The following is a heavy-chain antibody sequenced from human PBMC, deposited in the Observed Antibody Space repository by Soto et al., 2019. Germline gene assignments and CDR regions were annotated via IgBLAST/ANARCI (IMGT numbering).Heavy chain of an antibody. CDR3: ANVRG. J-gene: IGHJ4*02. D-gene: IGHD2-8*01. CDR2: SSGTGVNT. V-gene: IGHV3-23*01. Sequence: GGSLRLSCAGSGFTFSSFAMNWVRQAPGKGLEWVSASSGTGVNTYYADSVRGRFTVSRDNSKNTMFLQMNSLRAEDTAVYYCANVRGWGQGTLVTVSS. CDR1: GFTFSSFA.